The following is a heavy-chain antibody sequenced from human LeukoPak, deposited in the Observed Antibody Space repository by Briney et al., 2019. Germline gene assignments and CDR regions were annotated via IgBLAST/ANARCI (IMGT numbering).Heavy chain of an antibody. Sequence: ASVKVSCKASGYTFTGYYMHWVRQAPGQGLEWMGRINPNSGGTNYAQKFQGRVTMTRDTSISTAYMELSRLRSDDTAVYYCARLDYDTSNYINNDNWGQGTLVTVSS. CDR2: INPNSGGT. J-gene: IGHJ4*02. V-gene: IGHV1-2*06. CDR3: ARLDYDTSNYINNDN. D-gene: IGHD3-22*01. CDR1: GYTFTGYY.